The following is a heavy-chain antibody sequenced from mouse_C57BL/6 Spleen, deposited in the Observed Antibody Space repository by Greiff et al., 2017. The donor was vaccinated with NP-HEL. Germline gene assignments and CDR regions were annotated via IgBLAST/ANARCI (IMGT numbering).Heavy chain of an antibody. D-gene: IGHD1-1*01. CDR3: ASPVVATDAMDD. V-gene: IGHV1-26*01. CDR1: GYTFTDYY. CDR2: INPNNGGT. Sequence: VQLQQSGPELVKPGASVKISCKASGYTFTDYYMNWVKQSHGKSLEWIGDINPNNGGTSDNKKFKGKATLTVDKSYSTASMELRRLTSDASAVYYCASPVVATDAMDDWGQGTSVTVAS. J-gene: IGHJ4*01.